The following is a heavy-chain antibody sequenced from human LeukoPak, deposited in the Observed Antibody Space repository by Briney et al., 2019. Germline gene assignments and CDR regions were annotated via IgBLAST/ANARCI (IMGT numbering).Heavy chain of an antibody. CDR1: GVSFSGYY. D-gene: IGHD4-17*01. CDR2: IKHSGST. Sequence: SETLSLTCAVYGVSFSGYYWSWIRQPPGKGLEWIGEIKHSGSTNYNPSLKSRATISVDTSKTQFSLKMSPVTAADPAVYYCARGLRSDVWGKGTTVTVSS. V-gene: IGHV4-34*01. J-gene: IGHJ6*04. CDR3: ARGLRSDV.